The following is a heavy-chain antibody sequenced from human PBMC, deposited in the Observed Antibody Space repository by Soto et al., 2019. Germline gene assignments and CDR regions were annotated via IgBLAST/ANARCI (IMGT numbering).Heavy chain of an antibody. V-gene: IGHV1-69*04. J-gene: IGHJ6*02. CDR3: ATGKVLGHYYYGMDV. CDR2: IIPILGIA. Sequence: SVKVSCKASGYTFTNSGISWVRQAPGQGLEWMGRIIPILGIANYAQKFQGRVTITADKSTSTAYMELSSLRSEDTAVYYCATGKVLGHYYYGMDVWGQGTTVTVSS. CDR1: GYTFTNSG.